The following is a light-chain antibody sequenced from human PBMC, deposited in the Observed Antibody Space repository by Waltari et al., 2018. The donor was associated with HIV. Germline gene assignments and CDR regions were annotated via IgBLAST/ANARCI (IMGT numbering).Light chain of an antibody. CDR3: ATWDDSLNGHV. CDR2: STN. Sequence: QSVLTQPPSASGTPGQRVPISCSGTSSTLGSHTVDWYQQLPGAAPKLLIYSTNQRPSGVPDRVSGSKSGTSASLAISGLQSEDEADYFCATWDDSLNGHVFGGGTKLTV. CDR1: SSTLGSHT. V-gene: IGLV1-44*01. J-gene: IGLJ3*02.